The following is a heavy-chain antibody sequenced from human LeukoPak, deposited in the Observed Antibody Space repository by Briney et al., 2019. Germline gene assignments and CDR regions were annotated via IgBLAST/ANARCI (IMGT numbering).Heavy chain of an antibody. CDR2: IYYSGST. Sequence: SETLSLTCTVSGGSIGSYYWSWIRQPPGKGLEWIGYIYYSGSTNYNPSLKSRVTISVDTSKNQFSLKLSSVTAADTAVYYCARETWAVAGTVIDYWGQGTLVTVSS. D-gene: IGHD6-19*01. J-gene: IGHJ4*02. V-gene: IGHV4-59*12. CDR3: ARETWAVAGTVIDY. CDR1: GGSIGSYY.